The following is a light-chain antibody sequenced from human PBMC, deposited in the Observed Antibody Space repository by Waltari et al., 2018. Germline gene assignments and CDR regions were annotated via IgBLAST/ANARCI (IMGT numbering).Light chain of an antibody. V-gene: IGLV2-23*01. Sequence: QSALTQPASVSGSPGQSITISCTGTSSDVGSYNLVSWYQQHPCSAPKRISYEGSKRLSGVSSRFSASRSANTASLTISGLQADDEGEYYCCSYAAINTYVFGTGTKVSVL. CDR1: SSDVGSYNL. CDR2: EGS. CDR3: CSYAAINTYV. J-gene: IGLJ1*01.